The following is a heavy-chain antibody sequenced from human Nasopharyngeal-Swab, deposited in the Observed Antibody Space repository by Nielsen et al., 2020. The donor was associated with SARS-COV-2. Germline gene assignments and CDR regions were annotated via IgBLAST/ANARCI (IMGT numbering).Heavy chain of an antibody. V-gene: IGHV1-8*01. CDR3: ARGFIVATIFHYYYYMDV. D-gene: IGHD5-12*01. CDR2: MNPNSGNT. Sequence: ASVKVSCKASGYTFTSYDINWVRQATGQGLEWMGWMNPNSGNTGYAQKFQGRVTMTRNTSISTAYMELSSLRSEDTAVYYCARGFIVATIFHYYYYMDVRGKGTTVTVSS. J-gene: IGHJ6*03. CDR1: GYTFTSYD.